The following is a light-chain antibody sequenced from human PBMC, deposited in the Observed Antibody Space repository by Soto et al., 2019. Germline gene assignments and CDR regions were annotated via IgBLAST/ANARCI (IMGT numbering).Light chain of an antibody. J-gene: IGKJ1*01. CDR2: GAS. V-gene: IGKV3-15*01. CDR1: QSVSSS. Sequence: EIVMTQSPAPLSVSPGERATLSCRASQSVSSSLAWYQQRPGQSPRLLIYGASNRATGIPARFSGSGSGTEFPLTISSLQSEDSAVYYCQQYDTWPPLFGQGTKVEIK. CDR3: QQYDTWPPL.